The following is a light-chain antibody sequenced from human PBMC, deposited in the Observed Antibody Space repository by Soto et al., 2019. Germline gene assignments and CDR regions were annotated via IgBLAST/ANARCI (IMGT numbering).Light chain of an antibody. V-gene: IGKV1-5*03. CDR1: QSISSW. Sequence: DIQMTQSPSTLSASVGDRVTITCRASQSISSWLAWYQQKKGKATKLLIYKASSLESGVSSRFSGSGSGTVFTLTISCLQPDDFATYYCQQYNCYLWTFGQGTKVDIK. CDR2: KAS. J-gene: IGKJ1*01. CDR3: QQYNCYLWT.